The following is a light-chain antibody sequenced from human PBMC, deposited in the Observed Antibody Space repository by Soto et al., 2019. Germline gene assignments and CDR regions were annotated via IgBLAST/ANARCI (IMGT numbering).Light chain of an antibody. CDR1: QSISSR. Sequence: DIQMPQSPYTLSASVGDIVTITCRASQSISSRLAWYQQKPGKAPKHLIYDASNLESGITSRFSGSGSGTECTLTISSLQPDEFATYDCQQYKSYSLTFGGGTKVEIK. V-gene: IGKV1-5*01. CDR2: DAS. J-gene: IGKJ4*01. CDR3: QQYKSYSLT.